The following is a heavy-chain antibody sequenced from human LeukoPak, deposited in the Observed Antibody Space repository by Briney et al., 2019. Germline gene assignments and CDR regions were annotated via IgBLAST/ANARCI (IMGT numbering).Heavy chain of an antibody. D-gene: IGHD4-17*01. CDR1: GYSFTSYW. Sequence: GESLKISCKGSGYSFTSYWISWVRQMPGKGLEWMGRVDPSDSYTNYSPSFQGHVTISADKSISTAYLQWSSLKASDTAMYYCARHDYGDLPFFDYWGQGTLVTVSS. V-gene: IGHV5-10-1*01. J-gene: IGHJ4*02. CDR3: ARHDYGDLPFFDY. CDR2: VDPSDSYT.